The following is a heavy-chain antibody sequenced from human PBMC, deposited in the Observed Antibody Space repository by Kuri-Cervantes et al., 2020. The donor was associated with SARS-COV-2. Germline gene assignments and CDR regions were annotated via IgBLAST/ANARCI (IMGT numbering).Heavy chain of an antibody. CDR3: ARREDTAMFSFDY. Sequence: GGSLRLSCKGSGYSFTSYWISWVRQMPGKGLEWMGIIYPGESDTRYSPSFQGQVTISADKSISTAYLQWSSLQASDTAMYYCARREDTAMFSFDYWAQGTLAT. V-gene: IGHV5-51*01. CDR1: GYSFTSYW. CDR2: IYPGESDT. J-gene: IGHJ4*02. D-gene: IGHD5-18*01.